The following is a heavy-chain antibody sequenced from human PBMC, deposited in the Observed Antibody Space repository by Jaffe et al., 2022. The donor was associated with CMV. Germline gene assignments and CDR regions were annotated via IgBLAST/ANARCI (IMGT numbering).Heavy chain of an antibody. D-gene: IGHD2-2*01. Sequence: QVQLVESGGGVVQPGRSLRLSCAASGFTFSSYGMHWVRQAPGKGLEWVAVVWNDGRNKYYADSVKGRFTISRDNSKNTLYLQMNSLRAEDTAVYYCAREGTYCSSTSCYSFFGYWGQGTLVTVSS. CDR3: AREGTYCSSTSCYSFFGY. V-gene: IGHV3-33*08. CDR2: VWNDGRNK. CDR1: GFTFSSYG. J-gene: IGHJ4*02.